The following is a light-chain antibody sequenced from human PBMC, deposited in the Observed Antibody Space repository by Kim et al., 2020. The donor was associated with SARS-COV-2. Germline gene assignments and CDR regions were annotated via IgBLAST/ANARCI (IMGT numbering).Light chain of an antibody. CDR1: QSVSSTY. Sequence: PGDRATLSCRASQSVSSTYLAWYQQKPGQAPRLLIYGASSRATGIPDRFSGSGSGTDFTLTISRLEPEDFAVFYCQLFGTTLWTFGQGTKV. CDR2: GAS. V-gene: IGKV3-20*01. J-gene: IGKJ1*01. CDR3: QLFGTTLWT.